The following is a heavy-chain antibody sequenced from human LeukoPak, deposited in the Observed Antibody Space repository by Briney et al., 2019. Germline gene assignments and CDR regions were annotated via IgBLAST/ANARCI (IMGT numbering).Heavy chain of an antibody. CDR2: IYPGDSDT. D-gene: IGHD3-22*01. J-gene: IGHJ3*02. Sequence: KVSCKASGYTFSGYYMHWVRQMPGKGLEWMGIIYPGDSDTRYSPSFQGQVTISADKSISTAYLQWSSLKASDTAMYYCARQWYYYDSSGPDAFDIWGQGTMVTVSS. V-gene: IGHV5-51*01. CDR3: ARQWYYYDSSGPDAFDI. CDR1: GYTFSGYY.